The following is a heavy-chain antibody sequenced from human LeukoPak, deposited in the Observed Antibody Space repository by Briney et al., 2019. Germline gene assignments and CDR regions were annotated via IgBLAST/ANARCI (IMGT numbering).Heavy chain of an antibody. Sequence: ASVKVSCKVSGYTLTELSMHWVRQAPGKGLEWMGGFDPEDGETIYAQKFQGRVTMTEDTSTDTAYMELSSLRSEDTAVYYCATDATAPAGDAWSDPWGQGTLVTVSS. V-gene: IGHV1-24*01. D-gene: IGHD7-27*01. CDR3: ATDATAPAGDAWSDP. CDR2: FDPEDGET. CDR1: GYTLTELS. J-gene: IGHJ5*02.